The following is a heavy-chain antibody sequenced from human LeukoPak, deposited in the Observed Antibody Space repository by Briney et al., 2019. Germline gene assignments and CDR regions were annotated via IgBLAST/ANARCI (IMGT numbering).Heavy chain of an antibody. CDR3: TRDSQGSGIYSVDY. V-gene: IGHV3-64*04. J-gene: IGHJ4*02. D-gene: IGHD3-10*01. CDR2: ITNSGGTT. CDR1: GFPFSSFA. Sequence: GGSLRLSCSASGFPFSSFALHWVRQAPGKGLDYVSGITNSGGTTNYADSVKGRFTISRDNDKNSLYLQMNSLRAEDTAVYYCTRDSQGSGIYSVDYWGQGTLVTVSS.